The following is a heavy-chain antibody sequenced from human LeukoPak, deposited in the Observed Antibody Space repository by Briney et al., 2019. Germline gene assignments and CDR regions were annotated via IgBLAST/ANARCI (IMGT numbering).Heavy chain of an antibody. CDR1: GFTFSSYG. CDR2: ISYDGSNK. CDR3: AKEVGANYYYGSGTFDY. D-gene: IGHD3-10*01. J-gene: IGHJ4*02. Sequence: GGSLRLSCAASGFTFSSYGMHWVRQAPGKGLEWVAVISYDGSNKYYADSVKGRFTISRDNSKNTLYLQMNSLRAEDTAVYYCAKEVGANYYYGSGTFDYWGQGTLVTVSS. V-gene: IGHV3-30*18.